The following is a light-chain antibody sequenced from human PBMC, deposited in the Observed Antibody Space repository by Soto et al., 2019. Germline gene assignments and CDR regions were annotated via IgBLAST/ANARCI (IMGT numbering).Light chain of an antibody. J-gene: IGKJ1*01. CDR2: GAS. V-gene: IGKV3-15*01. CDR3: QQYKNWLTWT. CDR1: QSVSSTY. Sequence: DIVWTQSPGTLSLSQGERATLSCRASQSVSSTYLAWYQQKPGQAPRLLIYGASIRATGIPARFSGSGCGTEFTLTISSLQSEDFAVYYCQQYKNWLTWTGGPGTQVDI.